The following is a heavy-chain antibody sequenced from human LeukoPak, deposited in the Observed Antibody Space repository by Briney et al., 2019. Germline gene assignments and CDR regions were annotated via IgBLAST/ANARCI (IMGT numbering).Heavy chain of an antibody. D-gene: IGHD2-15*01. Sequence: GGTLRLSCAASGLTFSNYGMSWVRQAPGKGLEWVSAISGSGGNTYYADSVKGRFTISRDNAKNSLFLQMNSLRAEDTAVYYCARVLRYCSGGNCYSGGLGYMDVWGKGTTVTISS. CDR2: ISGSGGNT. V-gene: IGHV3-23*01. J-gene: IGHJ6*03. CDR1: GLTFSNYG. CDR3: ARVLRYCSGGNCYSGGLGYMDV.